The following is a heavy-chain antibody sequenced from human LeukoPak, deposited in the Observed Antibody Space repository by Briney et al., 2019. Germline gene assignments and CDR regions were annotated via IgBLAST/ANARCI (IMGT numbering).Heavy chain of an antibody. CDR3: AKRPVVGDYYFDY. Sequence: GGSLRLSCAASGLTFSSYAMSWVRQAPGKGLECVSGISGSGGSTYYADSVKGRFTISRDNSKTTLYLQMNSLRAEDTAVYYCAKRPVVGDYYFDYGGQGTLVTVSS. CDR1: GLTFSSYA. D-gene: IGHD6-19*01. CDR2: ISGSGGST. J-gene: IGHJ4*02. V-gene: IGHV3-23*01.